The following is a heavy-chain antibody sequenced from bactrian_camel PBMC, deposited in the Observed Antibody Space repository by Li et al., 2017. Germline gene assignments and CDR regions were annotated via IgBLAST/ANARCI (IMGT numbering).Heavy chain of an antibody. D-gene: IGHD3*01. V-gene: IGHV3S53*01. CDR1: GRSFSPCR. Sequence: HVQLVESGGGSVQAGGSLKLSCAASGRSFSPCRMGWHRQAPGQEREVVATLDSDGSTKFLDSVKGRFTVSEDKANHTLYLQMNSLKPEDSAIYYCAAGPPNFRTGYDCSLDHQFDSWGQGTQVTVS. CDR3: AAGPPNFRTGYDCSLDHQFDS. J-gene: IGHJ4*01. CDR2: LDSDGST.